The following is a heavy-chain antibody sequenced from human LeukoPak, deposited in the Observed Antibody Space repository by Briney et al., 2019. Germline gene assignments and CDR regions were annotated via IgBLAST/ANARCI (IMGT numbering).Heavy chain of an antibody. CDR3: ARDNSSGWYGVDY. CDR2: INHSGST. V-gene: IGHV4-34*01. CDR1: GFTFSSYA. J-gene: IGHJ4*02. D-gene: IGHD6-19*01. Sequence: GSLRLSCAASGFTFSSYAMSWVRQPPGKGLEWIGEINHSGSTNYNPSLKSRVTISVDTSKNQFSLKLSSVTAADTAVYYCARDNSSGWYGVDYWGQGTLVTVSS.